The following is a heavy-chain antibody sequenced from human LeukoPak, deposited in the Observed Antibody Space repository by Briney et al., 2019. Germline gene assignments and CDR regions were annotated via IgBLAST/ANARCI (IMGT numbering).Heavy chain of an antibody. CDR3: ARVPYYDSSGYYHVLDY. V-gene: IGHV4-34*01. D-gene: IGHD3-22*01. J-gene: IGHJ4*02. CDR1: GGSFSGYY. Sequence: PSETLSLTCAVYGGSFSGYYWSWIRQPPGKGLEWIGEINHSGSTNYNPSLKSRVTISVDTSKNQFSLKLSSVTAADTAVYYCARVPYYDSSGYYHVLDYWGQGTLVTVSS. CDR2: INHSGST.